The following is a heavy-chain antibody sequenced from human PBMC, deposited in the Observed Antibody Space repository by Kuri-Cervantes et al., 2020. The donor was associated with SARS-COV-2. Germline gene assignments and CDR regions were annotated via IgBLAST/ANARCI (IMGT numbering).Heavy chain of an antibody. V-gene: IGHV4-61*08. CDR1: GGSISGGDYY. CDR3: ASSGGDYYDSSGYSLFDY. D-gene: IGHD3-22*01. CDR2: IYYSGSA. J-gene: IGHJ4*02. Sequence: SETLSLTCTVSGGSISGGDYYWSWIRQPPGKGLEWIGYIYYSGSANYNPSLKSRVTISVDTSKNQFSLKLSSVTAADTAVYYCASSGGDYYDSSGYSLFDYWGQGTLVTVSS.